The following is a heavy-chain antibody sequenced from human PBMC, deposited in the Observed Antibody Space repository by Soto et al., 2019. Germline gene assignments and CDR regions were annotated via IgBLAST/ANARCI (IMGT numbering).Heavy chain of an antibody. CDR3: ARRRQEGIKSGLAPDFDS. J-gene: IGHJ4*02. CDR1: GFTFSRYT. V-gene: IGHV3-21*01. Sequence: EVQLVESGGGLVKPGGYLRLSCAASGFTFSRYTMNWVRQAPGKGLEWVSSISFDSDFIFYADSVKGRFTISRDNAKNSLYLQTNSLRAEDTAVYYCARRRQEGIKSGLAPDFDSWGQGTLVTVSS. CDR2: ISFDSDFI. D-gene: IGHD1-20*01.